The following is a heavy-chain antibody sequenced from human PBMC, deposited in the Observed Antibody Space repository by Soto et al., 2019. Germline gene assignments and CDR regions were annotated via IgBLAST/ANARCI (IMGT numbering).Heavy chain of an antibody. CDR3: ARDNWRHYYYYMDV. J-gene: IGHJ6*03. CDR1: GASISSGGYS. CDR2: ISHSDST. V-gene: IGHV4-30-2*01. Sequence: SETLSLTCAVSGASISSGGYSWSWIRQPPGKGLEWIGYISHSDSTYYSPSLKSRVTISVDRSKNHFSLNLSSVTAADTAVYYCARDNWRHYYYYMDVWGKGTTVTVSS.